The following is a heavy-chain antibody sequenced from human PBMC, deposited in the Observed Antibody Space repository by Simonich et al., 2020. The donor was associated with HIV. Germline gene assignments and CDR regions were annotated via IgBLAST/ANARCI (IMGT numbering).Heavy chain of an antibody. J-gene: IGHJ4*02. CDR1: GGSFSGYY. V-gene: IGHV4-34*01. Sequence: QVQLQQCGAGLLKPSETLSLTCAVYGGSFSGYYWSWIRQPPGKGLEWIGEINHSGSTNYNPSLNSRVTISVDTSKNQFSLKLSSVTAADTAVYYCARGFYQRLYYFDYWGQGTLVTVSS. CDR3: ARGFYQRLYYFDY. CDR2: INHSGST. D-gene: IGHD2-2*01.